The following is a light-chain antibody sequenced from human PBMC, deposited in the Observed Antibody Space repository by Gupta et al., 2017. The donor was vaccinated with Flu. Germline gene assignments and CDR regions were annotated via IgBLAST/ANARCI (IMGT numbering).Light chain of an antibody. CDR1: SSNIGGNT. CDR2: SNK. Sequence: QSVLTQPPSASGTPGQRVSISCSGSSSNIGGNTANCYQQLPGTAPKLLIHSNKQRPSGVPDRFSGSKSGTSASLAISGLQSEDEADYYCRAWDDSLNAWVFGGGTRLTVL. V-gene: IGLV1-44*01. CDR3: RAWDDSLNAWV. J-gene: IGLJ3*02.